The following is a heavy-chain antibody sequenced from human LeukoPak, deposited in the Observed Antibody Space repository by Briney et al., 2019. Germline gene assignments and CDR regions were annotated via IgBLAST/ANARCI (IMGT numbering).Heavy chain of an antibody. D-gene: IGHD2-2*01. CDR3: ARDTPVVPTGYFDY. CDR2: ISGSSSYT. CDR1: GFTFSDYY. J-gene: IGHJ4*02. V-gene: IGHV3-11*06. Sequence: GGSLRLSCAASGFTFSDYYMCWIRQAPGKGLEWVSYISGSSSYTNYADSVRGRYTISRDNAKSSLYLQMNSLRAEDTAVYYCARDTPVVPTGYFDYWGQGTLVTVSS.